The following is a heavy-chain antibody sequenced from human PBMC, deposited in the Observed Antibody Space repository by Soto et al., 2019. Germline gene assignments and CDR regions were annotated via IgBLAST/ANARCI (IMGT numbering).Heavy chain of an antibody. D-gene: IGHD3-22*01. CDR1: GFTFIRYW. CDR3: ALAYAYYYDSSGYYPGLSGMDV. Sequence: SGGSLRLSCAASGFTFIRYWMHWVRQAPGKGLVWLSRISSDGSSTSYADSVKGRFTISRDNAKNTLYLQMNSLRAEDTAVYYCALAYAYYYDSSGYYPGLSGMDVWGQGTTVTVSS. CDR2: ISSDGSST. V-gene: IGHV3-74*01. J-gene: IGHJ6*02.